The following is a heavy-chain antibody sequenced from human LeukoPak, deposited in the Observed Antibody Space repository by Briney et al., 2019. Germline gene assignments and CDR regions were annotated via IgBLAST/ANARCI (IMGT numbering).Heavy chain of an antibody. J-gene: IGHJ4*02. D-gene: IGHD3-10*01. Sequence: SQTLPLTCTVSGGSISSGDYYWSWIRQPPGKGLEWIGYIYYSGSTYYNPSLKSRVTISVDTSKNQFSLKLSSVTAADTAVYYCARAMVRGVTIFDYWGQGTLVTVSS. CDR2: IYYSGST. CDR1: GGSISSGDYY. V-gene: IGHV4-30-4*01. CDR3: ARAMVRGVTIFDY.